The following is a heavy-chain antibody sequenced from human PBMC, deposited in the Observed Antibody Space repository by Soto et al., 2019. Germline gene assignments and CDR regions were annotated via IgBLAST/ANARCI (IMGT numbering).Heavy chain of an antibody. CDR1: GITVSTNY. D-gene: IGHD3-22*01. CDR2: IYSDGKT. CDR3: AREGGGGYYDSSGYMGV. J-gene: IGHJ4*02. V-gene: IGHV3-53*02. Sequence: EVQLVETGGGLIQPGGSLRLSCAASGITVSTNYMSWVRQAPGKGLEWVSVIYSDGKTFYADSVKGRFTISRDNSQNTVFLQMNSRRADEAAVYYCAREGGGGYYDSSGYMGVWGQGTLVTVSS.